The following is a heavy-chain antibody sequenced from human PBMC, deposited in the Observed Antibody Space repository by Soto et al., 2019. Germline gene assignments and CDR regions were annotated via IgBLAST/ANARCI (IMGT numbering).Heavy chain of an antibody. Sequence: PSETLSLTCTVSGGSISSSSYYWGWIRQPPGKGLEWIGSIYYSGSTYYNPSLKSRVTISVDTSKNQFSLKLSSVTAADTAVYYCARLRAHDFWSGYYLDYYGMDVWGQGTTVT. V-gene: IGHV4-39*01. CDR3: ARLRAHDFWSGYYLDYYGMDV. D-gene: IGHD3-3*01. CDR1: GGSISSSSYY. CDR2: IYYSGST. J-gene: IGHJ6*02.